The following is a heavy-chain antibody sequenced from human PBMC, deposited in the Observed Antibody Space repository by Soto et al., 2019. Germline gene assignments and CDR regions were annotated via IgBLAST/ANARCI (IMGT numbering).Heavy chain of an antibody. CDR1: GASISTGGYS. V-gene: IGHV4-34*01. D-gene: IGHD1-7*01. CDR3: ARGLGYNWNSRGRFDP. Sequence: PSETLSLTCIVSGASISTGGYSWSWIRQPPGKGLEWIGEINHSGSTNYNPSLKSRVTISVDTSKNQFSLKLSSVTAADTAVYYCARGLGYNWNSRGRFDPWGQGTLVTVSS. J-gene: IGHJ5*02. CDR2: INHSGST.